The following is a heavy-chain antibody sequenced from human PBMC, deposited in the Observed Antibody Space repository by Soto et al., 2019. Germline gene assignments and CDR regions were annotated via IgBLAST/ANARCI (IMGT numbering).Heavy chain of an antibody. J-gene: IGHJ6*02. V-gene: IGHV1-2*04. CDR2: INPNSGGT. Sequence: GASVKVSCKASGYTFTGYYMHWVRQAPGQGLEWMGWINPNSGGTNYAQKFQGWVTMTRDTSISTAYMELSRLRSDDTAVYYCATDYCSGGSCYGYYGMDVWGQGTTVTVS. CDR3: ATDYCSGGSCYGYYGMDV. D-gene: IGHD2-15*01. CDR1: GYTFTGYY.